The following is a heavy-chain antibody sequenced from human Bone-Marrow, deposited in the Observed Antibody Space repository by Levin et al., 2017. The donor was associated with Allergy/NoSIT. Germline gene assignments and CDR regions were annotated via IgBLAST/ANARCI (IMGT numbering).Heavy chain of an antibody. CDR1: GGSISSSSYY. CDR2: IYYSGSSYYSGSS. D-gene: IGHD1-26*01. V-gene: IGHV4-39*01. Sequence: NTSETLSLTCTVSGGSISSSSYYWGWIRQPPGKGLEWIGSIYYSGSSYYSGSSSYNPSLKSRVTISVDTSKNQFSLRLSSVTATDTAVYYCARSGDGSYYERAFDYWGQGTLVTVSS. CDR3: ARSGDGSYYERAFDY. J-gene: IGHJ4*02.